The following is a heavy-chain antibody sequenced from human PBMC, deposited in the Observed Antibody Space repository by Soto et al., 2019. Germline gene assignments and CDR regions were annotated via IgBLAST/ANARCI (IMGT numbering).Heavy chain of an antibody. D-gene: IGHD2-8*02. Sequence: SETLSLTCAVYGGSFSRYYWPWIRQPPGTGLEWIGEINHSGSTNYNPSLKSRVTISVDTSKNQFSLKLTSVTAADTAVYYCARDKNTGLFDYWGQGTLVTVS. J-gene: IGHJ4*02. CDR2: INHSGST. CDR1: GGSFSRYY. CDR3: ARDKNTGLFDY. V-gene: IGHV4-34*01.